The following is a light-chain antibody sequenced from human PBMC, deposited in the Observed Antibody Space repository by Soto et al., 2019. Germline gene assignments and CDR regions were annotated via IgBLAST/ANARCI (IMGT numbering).Light chain of an antibody. CDR2: DVT. J-gene: IGLJ2*01. CDR3: SSYTSSSSTHVV. Sequence: QSALTQPASVSGSPGQSITISCTGTNNDVGGYSYVSWYQQHPGKAPQLMIYDVTNRPSGVSNRFSGSKSGNTASLTISGVQAEDEADYYCSSYTSSSSTHVVFGGGTKVTVL. V-gene: IGLV2-14*01. CDR1: NNDVGGYSY.